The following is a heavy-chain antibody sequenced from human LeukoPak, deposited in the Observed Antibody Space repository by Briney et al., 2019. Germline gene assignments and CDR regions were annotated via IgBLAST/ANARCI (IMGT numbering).Heavy chain of an antibody. CDR1: GFTFSNSD. D-gene: IGHD5-12*01. J-gene: IGHJ3*02. CDR3: ARDSRPGYGGAHDI. V-gene: IGHV3-13*01. Sequence: GGSLRLSCAASGFTFSNSDMHWVRQVPGKGLEWVALIQTAGDTYYPASVKGRFTISRENAKNSFYLQMNSLRAEDTAVYYCARDSRPGYGGAHDIWGPGTMVTVSS. CDR2: IQTAGDT.